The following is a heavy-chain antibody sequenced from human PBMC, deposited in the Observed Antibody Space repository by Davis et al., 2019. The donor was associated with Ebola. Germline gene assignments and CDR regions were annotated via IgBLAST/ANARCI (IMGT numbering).Heavy chain of an antibody. Sequence: MPSETLSLTCAVSGGSISSGGYSWSWIRQPPGKGLEWIGYIYHSGSTYYNPSLKSRVTISVDKSKNQFSLKLSSVTAADTAVYYCARSNQWLVRGFDYWGQGTLVTVSS. CDR3: ARSNQWLVRGFDY. D-gene: IGHD6-19*01. J-gene: IGHJ4*02. CDR1: GGSISSGGYS. CDR2: IYHSGST. V-gene: IGHV4-30-2*01.